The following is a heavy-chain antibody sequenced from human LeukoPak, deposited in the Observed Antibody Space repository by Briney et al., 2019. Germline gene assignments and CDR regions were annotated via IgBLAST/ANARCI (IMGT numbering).Heavy chain of an antibody. D-gene: IGHD3-3*01. V-gene: IGHV3-21*04. J-gene: IGHJ6*03. CDR3: ARVGHYDFWSGYYSDYYYYYYMDV. Sequence: GGSLRLSCAASGSTFSSYSMNWVRQAPGKGLEWVSSMSSSGSHIYYADSMKGRFTISRDNAKNSLYLQMNSLRAEDTAVYYCARVGHYDFWSGYYSDYYYYYYMDVWGKGTTVTVSS. CDR1: GSTFSSYS. CDR2: MSSSGSHI.